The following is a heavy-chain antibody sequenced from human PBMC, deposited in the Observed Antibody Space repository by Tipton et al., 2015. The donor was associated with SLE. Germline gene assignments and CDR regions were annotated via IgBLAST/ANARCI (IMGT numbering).Heavy chain of an antibody. Sequence: TLSLTCNVSGGSISSYYWSWVRQPAGKGLEWIGRIYATGSNNYNPSLTSRVTMSVDTSKNQFSLNLRSVTAADTAVYYCVRHWWDYGDAFHIWGQGTMVTVSS. D-gene: IGHD4-17*01. CDR2: IYATGSN. V-gene: IGHV4-4*07. CDR3: VRHWWDYGDAFHI. J-gene: IGHJ3*02. CDR1: GGSISSYY.